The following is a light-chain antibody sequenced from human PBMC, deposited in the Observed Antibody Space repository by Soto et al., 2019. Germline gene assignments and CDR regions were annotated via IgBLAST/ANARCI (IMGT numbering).Light chain of an antibody. CDR3: YSYAGKNLYV. CDR1: SSDVGSYNL. V-gene: IGLV2-23*01. J-gene: IGLJ1*01. Sequence: QSALTQPASVSASPGQSITIPCTGTSSDVGSYNLVSWFQQHPGKVPKLLIYEGTKRPSELSDRFSGSKSGNTASLTSSVLQAEDEADYYCYSYAGKNLYVFGTGTKLTVL. CDR2: EGT.